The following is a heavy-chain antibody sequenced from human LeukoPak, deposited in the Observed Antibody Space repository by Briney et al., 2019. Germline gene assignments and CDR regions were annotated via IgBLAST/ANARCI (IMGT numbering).Heavy chain of an antibody. CDR3: ARHYPGGSYYYFDY. D-gene: IGHD3-10*01. CDR1: GFSLSTSGMC. J-gene: IGHJ4*02. V-gene: IGHV2-70*11. CDR2: IDWDDDN. Sequence: SGPTLVNPTQTLTLTCTFSGFSLSTSGMCVSWIRQPPGKALEWLARIDWDDDNYYSTSLKTRLTISKDTSKNQVVLTMTNMDPVDTATYYCARHYPGGSYYYFDYWGQGTPVTVSS.